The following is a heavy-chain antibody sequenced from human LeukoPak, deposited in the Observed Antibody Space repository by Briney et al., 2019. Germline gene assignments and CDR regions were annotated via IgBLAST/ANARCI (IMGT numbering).Heavy chain of an antibody. Sequence: GGSLRLSCAASGFTFSSYSMNWVRQAPGKGLEWVSSISSSSSYIYYADSVKGRFTISRDNAKNSLYLQMNSLRAEDTAVYYCARYGYNTQYGFDYWGQGTLVIVSS. V-gene: IGHV3-21*01. J-gene: IGHJ4*02. CDR3: ARYGYNTQYGFDY. CDR1: GFTFSSYS. CDR2: ISSSSSYI. D-gene: IGHD5-24*01.